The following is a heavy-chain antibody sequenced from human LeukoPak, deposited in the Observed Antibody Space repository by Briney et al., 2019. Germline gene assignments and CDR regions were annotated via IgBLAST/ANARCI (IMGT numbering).Heavy chain of an antibody. Sequence: PGGSLRLSCAASGFTFSGYDMSWVRQAPGKGLEWVSYTSSSSSTIYYADSVKGRFTISRDNSKNTLYLQMNSLRAEDTAVYYCAKDPPVAYQPPPIPDYRDYWGQGTLVTVSS. CDR2: TSSSSSTI. J-gene: IGHJ4*02. V-gene: IGHV3-23*01. CDR3: AKDPPVAYQPPPIPDYRDY. CDR1: GFTFSGYD. D-gene: IGHD6-19*01.